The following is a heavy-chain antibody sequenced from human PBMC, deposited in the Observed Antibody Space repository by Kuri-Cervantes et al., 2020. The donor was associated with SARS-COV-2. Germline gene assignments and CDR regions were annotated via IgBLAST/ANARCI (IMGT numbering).Heavy chain of an antibody. J-gene: IGHJ4*02. CDR2: ISNDGVNK. CDR3: ARARHVMDS. CDR1: GFTFAGFA. D-gene: IGHD2-21*01. Sequence: GGSLRLSCAASGFTFAGFAMTWVRQAPGKGLEWVAVISNDGVNKNYADSVKGRFTISRDNSKNTLFLQMNSLRAEDTAVYYCARARHVMDSWGQGTLVTGYS. V-gene: IGHV3-30-3*01.